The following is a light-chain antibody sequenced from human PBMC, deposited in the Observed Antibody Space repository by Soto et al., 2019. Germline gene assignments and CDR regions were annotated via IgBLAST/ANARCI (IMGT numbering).Light chain of an antibody. CDR1: RSNIGINT. Sequence: QSVLTQLLSESGTLCHRVTTSCSGSRSNIGINTINWYQQLPGPAPKLRIYSTNPGPSGVPDRFSGSKSGNSASLAISGLQSEDEADYYCAAWDDSLNGLYVFGTGTKSPS. CDR2: STN. J-gene: IGLJ1*01. V-gene: IGLV1-44*01. CDR3: AAWDDSLNGLYV.